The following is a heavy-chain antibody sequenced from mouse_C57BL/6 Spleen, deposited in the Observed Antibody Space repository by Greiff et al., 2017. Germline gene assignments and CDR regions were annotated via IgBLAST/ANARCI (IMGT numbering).Heavy chain of an antibody. D-gene: IGHD6-5*01. CDR3: ARSSYYLDY. CDR2: IDPSDSYT. Sequence: VQLQQPGAELVKPGASVKLSCKASGYTFTSYWMQWVKQRPGQGLEWIGEIDPSDSYTNYNQKFKGKATLTVDTSSSTAYMQLSSLTSEDSAVYHCARSSYYLDYWGQGTTLTVSS. J-gene: IGHJ2*01. V-gene: IGHV1-50*01. CDR1: GYTFTSYW.